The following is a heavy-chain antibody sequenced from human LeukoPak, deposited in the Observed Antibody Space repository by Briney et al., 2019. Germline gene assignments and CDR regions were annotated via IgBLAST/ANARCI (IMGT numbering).Heavy chain of an antibody. CDR3: ARPSNYGSGLGILD. CDR2: MSYSGSS. V-gene: IGHV4-39*01. Sequence: PSETLSLTRTVSGGSITSYTYYWGWIRQPPEKGLGWIGSMSYSGSSYYNPSLKSRVTISLDTSKNQFSLKLSSVTAADTAVYYCARPSNYGSGLGILDWGQGTLVIVSS. D-gene: IGHD3-10*01. CDR1: GGSITSYTYY. J-gene: IGHJ4*02.